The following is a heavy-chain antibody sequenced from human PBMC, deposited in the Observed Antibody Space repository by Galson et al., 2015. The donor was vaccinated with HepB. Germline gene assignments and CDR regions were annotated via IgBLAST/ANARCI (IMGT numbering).Heavy chain of an antibody. CDR2: IKQDGSEK. J-gene: IGHJ3*02. V-gene: IGHV3-7*03. D-gene: IGHD6-6*01. CDR3: ARDGSSSSSGIDAFDI. Sequence: SLRLSCAASGFTFSSYWMSWVRQAPGKGLEWVANIKQDGSEKYYVDSVKGRFTISRDNAKNSLYLQMNSLRAEDTAVYYCARDGSSSSSGIDAFDIWGQGIMVTVSS. CDR1: GFTFSSYW.